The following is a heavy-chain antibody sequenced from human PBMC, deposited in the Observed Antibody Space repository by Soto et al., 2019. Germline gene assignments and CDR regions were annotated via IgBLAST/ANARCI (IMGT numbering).Heavy chain of an antibody. CDR3: TTGQRPIRFLEWLSRYYFDY. CDR1: GYTLTELS. CDR2: FDPEDGET. D-gene: IGHD3-3*01. V-gene: IGHV1-24*01. J-gene: IGHJ4*02. Sequence: ASVKVSCKVSGYTLTELSMHWVRQAPGKGLEWMGGFDPEDGETIYAQKFQGRVTMTQDTSTDTAYMELSSLRSEDTAVYYCTTGQRPIRFLEWLSRYYFDYWGQGTLVTVSS.